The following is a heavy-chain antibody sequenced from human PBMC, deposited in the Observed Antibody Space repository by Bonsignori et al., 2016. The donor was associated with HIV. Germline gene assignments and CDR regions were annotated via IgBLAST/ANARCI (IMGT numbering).Heavy chain of an antibody. J-gene: IGHJ4*02. D-gene: IGHD6-6*01. CDR3: AKGQYSSSSVYYFDY. CDR2: IRYDGSNK. Sequence: WIRQPPGKGLEWVAFIRYDGSNKYYADSVKGRFTISRDNSKNTLYLQMNSLRAEDTAVYYCAKGQYSSSSVYYFDYWGQGTLVTVSS. V-gene: IGHV3-30*02.